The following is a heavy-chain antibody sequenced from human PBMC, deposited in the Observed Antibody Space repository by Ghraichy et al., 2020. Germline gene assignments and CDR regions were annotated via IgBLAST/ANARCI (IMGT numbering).Heavy chain of an antibody. D-gene: IGHD3-16*02. CDR2: IYSGGNT. J-gene: IGHJ4*02. V-gene: IGHV3-66*01. CDR3: LTFGGGILPGY. CDR1: GFTVSSNY. Sequence: GGSLRLSCAASGFTVSSNYISWVRQAPGKGLEWVSTIYSGGNTKYADSLKGRFTISTDNSKNTLYLQMNSLRAEDTAVYYCLTFGGGILPGYWGQGALVTVSS.